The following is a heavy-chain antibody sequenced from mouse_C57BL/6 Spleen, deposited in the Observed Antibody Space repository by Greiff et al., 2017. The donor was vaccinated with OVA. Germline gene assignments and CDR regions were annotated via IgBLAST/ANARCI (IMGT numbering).Heavy chain of an antibody. D-gene: IGHD2-3*01. CDR2: IYPGDGDT. V-gene: IGHV1-82*01. CDR1: GYAFSSSW. Sequence: QVQLQQSGPELVKPGASVKISCKASGYAFSSSWMNWVKQRPGKGLEWIGRIYPGDGDTNYNGKFKGKATLTADKSSSTAYMQLSSLTSEDSAVYFCARGGDGYLYYWGQGTTLTVSS. J-gene: IGHJ2*01. CDR3: ARGGDGYLYY.